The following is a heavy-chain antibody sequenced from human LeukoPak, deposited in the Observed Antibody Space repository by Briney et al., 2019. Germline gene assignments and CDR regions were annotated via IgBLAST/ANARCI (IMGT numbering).Heavy chain of an antibody. J-gene: IGHJ4*02. D-gene: IGHD6-19*01. Sequence: PGGSLRLSCVASGFTFGTYAMSWVRQAPGEGLESVSVISGSGSTTYYADSVKGRFTISRENSKNTLYLQMNSLRAEDTAVYYCARLYSSGWYGYWGQGTVVTVSS. CDR1: GFTFGTYA. V-gene: IGHV3-23*01. CDR3: ARLYSSGWYGY. CDR2: ISGSGSTT.